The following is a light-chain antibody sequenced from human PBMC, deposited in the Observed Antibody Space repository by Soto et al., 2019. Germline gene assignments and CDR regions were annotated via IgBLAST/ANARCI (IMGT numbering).Light chain of an antibody. CDR3: RQYDSEST. V-gene: IGKV1-5*01. CDR1: QTISNW. J-gene: IGKJ1*01. Sequence: DIQMTQSPSPLSASIGDRVTITCRASQTISNWLAWYQPKPGKAPQVLIHDASRLESGVPSRLSGSGAGTEFTLTINNLQPDDSAFYYCRQYDSESTFGQGTKVDIK. CDR2: DAS.